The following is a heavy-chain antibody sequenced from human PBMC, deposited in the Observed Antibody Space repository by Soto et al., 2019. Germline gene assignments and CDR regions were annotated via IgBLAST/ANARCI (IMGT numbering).Heavy chain of an antibody. D-gene: IGHD1-20*01. J-gene: IGHJ6*02. CDR1: GYTLTKLS. V-gene: IGHV1-24*01. CDR3: ATTLQFQYNWNYYYGMAF. Sequence: ASVKVSCKVSGYTLTKLSMHWVRQAPGKGLEWMGGFDPEDGETIYAQKFQARVTMTEDTSTDTAYMELSSLRSEDTAVYYCATTLQFQYNWNYYYGMAFWAQGTTVPVSS. CDR2: FDPEDGET.